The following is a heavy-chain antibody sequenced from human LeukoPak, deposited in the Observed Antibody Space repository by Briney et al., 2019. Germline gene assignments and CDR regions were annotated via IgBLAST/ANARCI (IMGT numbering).Heavy chain of an antibody. CDR2: ISSSSYI. CDR1: GFTFSSYT. CDR3: ARGGFQGLDV. Sequence: GGSLRLSCAPSGFTFSSYTMNWVRQAPGKGLEWVSSISSSSYIYYADSVEGRFTISRDNAKNSLYLQMNSLRAEDTAMYYCARGGFQGLDVWGQGTTVSVSS. J-gene: IGHJ6*02. V-gene: IGHV3-21*01.